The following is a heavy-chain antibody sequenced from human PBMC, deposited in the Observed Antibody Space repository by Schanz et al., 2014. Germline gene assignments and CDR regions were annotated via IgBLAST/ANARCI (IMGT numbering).Heavy chain of an antibody. D-gene: IGHD6-19*01. CDR3: ARENTAVAGMPRVMDV. Sequence: QVLLVQSGAEVKKPGASVKVSCKASGYRFIGYYVHWVRQAPGQGLEWMGRVSPYSGDTNYAQMFQGRVTTTTDTSISTAYMELSRLTSDDTAVFFCARENTAVAGMPRVMDVWGQGTTVTVTS. CDR1: GYRFIGYY. J-gene: IGHJ6*02. V-gene: IGHV1-2*06. CDR2: VSPYSGDT.